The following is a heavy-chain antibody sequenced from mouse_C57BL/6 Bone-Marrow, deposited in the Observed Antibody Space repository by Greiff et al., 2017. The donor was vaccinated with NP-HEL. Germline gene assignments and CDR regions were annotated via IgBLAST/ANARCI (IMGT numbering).Heavy chain of an antibody. D-gene: IGHD1-1*01. Sequence: QVQLQQSGPGLVAPSQSLSITCTVSGFSLTSYGVDWVRQSPGKGLEWLGVIWGVGSTNYNSALKSRLSISKDNSKSQVFLKMNSLQTDDTAMYYCASFHYYGSSYVGFAYWGQGTLVTVSA. CDR3: ASFHYYGSSYVGFAY. CDR1: GFSLTSYG. J-gene: IGHJ3*01. CDR2: IWGVGST. V-gene: IGHV2-6*01.